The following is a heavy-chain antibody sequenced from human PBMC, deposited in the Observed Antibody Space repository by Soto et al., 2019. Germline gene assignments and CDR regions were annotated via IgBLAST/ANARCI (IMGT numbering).Heavy chain of an antibody. CDR2: IIPILGLA. D-gene: IGHD2-15*01. J-gene: IGHJ4*02. Sequence: QVQLVQSGAEVKKPGSSVKVSCKASGGTFSSYSISWVRQAPVQGLEWMGRIIPILGLANYAQKFQGRVTITADKSTSTVYMDLSRLRSEDTAVYYCASPMNCSGGSCYFSYFDYWGQGTLVTVSS. V-gene: IGHV1-69*02. CDR3: ASPMNCSGGSCYFSYFDY. CDR1: GGTFSSYS.